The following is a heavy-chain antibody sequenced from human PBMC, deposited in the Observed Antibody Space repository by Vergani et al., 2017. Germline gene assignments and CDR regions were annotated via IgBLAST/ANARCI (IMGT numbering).Heavy chain of an antibody. D-gene: IGHD6-13*01. J-gene: IGHJ6*02. V-gene: IGHV1-2*02. CDR2: INPNSGGT. CDR1: GYTFTGYY. Sequence: QVQLVQSGAEVKKPGASVKVSCKASGYTFTGYYMHWVRQAPGQGLEWMGWINPNSGGTNYAQKFQGRVTMTRDTSISTAYMVLSRLRSDDTAVYYCARDLGIAETEYYYYGMDVWGQGTTVTVSS. CDR3: ARDLGIAETEYYYYGMDV.